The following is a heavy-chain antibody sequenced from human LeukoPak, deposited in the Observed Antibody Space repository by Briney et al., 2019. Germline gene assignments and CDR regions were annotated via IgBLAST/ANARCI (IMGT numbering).Heavy chain of an antibody. CDR1: GFTFSTYW. CDR3: AKMDYGYIDY. D-gene: IGHD4/OR15-4a*01. Sequence: GGSLRLSCAASGFTFSTYWMGWVRQAPGKGLEWVATIKQDGSEKYYVDSVKGRFTIYRDNAKNSLYLQMNSLRAEDTAVYFCAKMDYGYIDYWGQGTLVTVS. CDR2: IKQDGSEK. J-gene: IGHJ4*02. V-gene: IGHV3-7*02.